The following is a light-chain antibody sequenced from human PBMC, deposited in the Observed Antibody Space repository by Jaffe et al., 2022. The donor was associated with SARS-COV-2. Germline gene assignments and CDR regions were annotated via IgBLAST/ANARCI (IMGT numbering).Light chain of an antibody. J-gene: IGKJ1*01. CDR1: QSVSSNY. V-gene: IGKV3-20*01. CDR2: GAS. CDR3: QHYGGSSRT. Sequence: EIVLTQSPATLSLSPGEGATLSCRASQSVSSNYLAWYQQKPGQAPRLLIYGASSRATGIPARFSGGGSGTDFTLTISRLEPEDFAVYYCQHYGGSSRTFGRGTKVESK.